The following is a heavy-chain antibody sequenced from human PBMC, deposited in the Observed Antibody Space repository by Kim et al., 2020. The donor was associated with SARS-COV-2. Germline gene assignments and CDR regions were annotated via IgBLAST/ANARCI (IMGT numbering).Heavy chain of an antibody. CDR3: ARVFRGMDV. V-gene: IGHV4-59*01. D-gene: IGHD3-10*02. CDR2: SGST. J-gene: IGHJ6*02. Sequence: SGSTNYNPSLQSRVTISVDTSKNQFSLKLNSMTAADTGVYYCARVFRGMDVWGQGTTVIVSS.